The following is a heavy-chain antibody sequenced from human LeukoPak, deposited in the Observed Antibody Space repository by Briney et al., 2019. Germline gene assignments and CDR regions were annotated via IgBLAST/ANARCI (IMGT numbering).Heavy chain of an antibody. CDR3: ARKGGSGYYYRSTAKFDP. CDR1: GGSFSGYY. D-gene: IGHD3-9*01. CDR2: INHSGST. Sequence: SETLSLTCAVYGGSFSGYYWSWIRQPPGKGLEWIGEINHSGSTNYSPSLKSRVTISVDTSKNQFSLKLSSVTAADTAVYYCARKGGSGYYYRSTAKFDPWGQGTLVTVSS. J-gene: IGHJ5*02. V-gene: IGHV4-34*01.